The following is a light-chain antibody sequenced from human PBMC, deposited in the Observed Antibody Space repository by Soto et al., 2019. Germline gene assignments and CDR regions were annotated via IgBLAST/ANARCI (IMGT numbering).Light chain of an antibody. V-gene: IGKV3-20*01. CDR3: RHYGTSWT. CDR1: QSVRSTF. CDR2: GAS. J-gene: IGKJ1*01. Sequence: EIVLTQSPGTLSLSPGERATLSCRASQSVRSTFLAWYQQKPGQAPRLLISGASSRATGIPDRFSGSGSGTDFTLTISRLEPEDFAVYYCRHYGTSWTFGQGTKVDIK.